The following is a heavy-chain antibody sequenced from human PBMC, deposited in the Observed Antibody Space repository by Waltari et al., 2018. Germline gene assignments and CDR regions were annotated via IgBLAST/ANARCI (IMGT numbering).Heavy chain of an antibody. V-gene: IGHV3-33*01. CDR2: IWSDGRRI. J-gene: IGHJ4*02. CDR3: ARDLSYGSLDF. D-gene: IGHD3-10*01. Sequence: QVQLVESGGGVVQPGSSLRLSCSASGFTLRNYGISWLRQTPGKGLEWVANIWSDGRRIYYTESVEGRFTISRDEYKNTLYLQMNSLRAEDTAVYYCARDLSYGSLDFRGQGTLVTVSS. CDR1: GFTLRNYG.